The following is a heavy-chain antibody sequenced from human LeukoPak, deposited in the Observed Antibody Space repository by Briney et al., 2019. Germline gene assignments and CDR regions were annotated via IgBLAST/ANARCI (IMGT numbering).Heavy chain of an antibody. CDR3: VRENHGSFDY. Sequence: GGSLRLSCAASGFSFSTYYVKWVRQAPGKGLEGVSCISSSSTYIYYSDSVRGRFAISRDNAKNSLYLQMNSLRAEDTAVYYCVRENHGSFDYWGQGSLVTVSS. D-gene: IGHD1-14*01. CDR2: ISSSSTYI. V-gene: IGHV3-21*01. CDR1: GFSFSTYY. J-gene: IGHJ4*02.